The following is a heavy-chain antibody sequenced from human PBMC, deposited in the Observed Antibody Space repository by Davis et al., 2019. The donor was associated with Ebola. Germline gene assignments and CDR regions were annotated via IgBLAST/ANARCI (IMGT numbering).Heavy chain of an antibody. J-gene: IGHJ6*02. CDR1: GGSISSYY. Sequence: PSETLSLTCTVSGGSISSYYWSWIRQPPGKGLEWIGYIYYSGSTNYNPSLKSRVTISVDTSKNQFSLKLSSVTAADTAVYYCARDSPSVFYSGSYYYYGMDVWGQGTTVTVSS. D-gene: IGHD1-26*01. V-gene: IGHV4-59*01. CDR3: ARDSPSVFYSGSYYYYGMDV. CDR2: IYYSGST.